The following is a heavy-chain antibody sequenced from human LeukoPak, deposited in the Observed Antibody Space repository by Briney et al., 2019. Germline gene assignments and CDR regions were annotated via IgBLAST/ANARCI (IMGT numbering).Heavy chain of an antibody. CDR1: GGSISSGSYY. J-gene: IGHJ4*02. D-gene: IGHD3-3*01. V-gene: IGHV4-61*02. CDR3: ASFHRSGTDY. Sequence: SQTLSLTCTVSGGSISSGSYYWSWIRQPAGKGLEWIGRIYTSGSTNYNPSLKSRVTISVDTSKNQFSLKLSSVSAADTAVYYCASFHRSGTDYWGQGTLVTVSS. CDR2: IYTSGST.